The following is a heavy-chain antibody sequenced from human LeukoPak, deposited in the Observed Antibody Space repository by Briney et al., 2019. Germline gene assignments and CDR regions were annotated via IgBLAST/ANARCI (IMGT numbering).Heavy chain of an antibody. CDR1: GFTFSSYS. CDR3: ARPPDYGDYGIDAFDI. J-gene: IGHJ3*02. CDR2: ISSGSTSI. Sequence: GGSLRLSCVASGFTFSSYSVNWVRQAPVKGLEWISYISSGSTSIFYADSVKGRFTISRDNAKNSLYLQMNSLRAEDTAVYYCARPPDYGDYGIDAFDIWGQGTMVTVSS. V-gene: IGHV3-48*01. D-gene: IGHD4-17*01.